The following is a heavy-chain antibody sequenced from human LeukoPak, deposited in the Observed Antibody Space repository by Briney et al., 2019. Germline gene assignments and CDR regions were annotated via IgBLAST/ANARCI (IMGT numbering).Heavy chain of an antibody. Sequence: GRSLRLSCAASGFTFSSYGMHWVRQAPGKGLEWVAIIWYDGNNKYYADSVKGRFTISRDNAKNTVSLQMNSLRAEDTAVYYCARSFSGSREYWGQGTLVTVSS. CDR3: ARSFSGSREY. V-gene: IGHV3-33*01. D-gene: IGHD5-24*01. CDR2: IWYDGNNK. J-gene: IGHJ4*02. CDR1: GFTFSSYG.